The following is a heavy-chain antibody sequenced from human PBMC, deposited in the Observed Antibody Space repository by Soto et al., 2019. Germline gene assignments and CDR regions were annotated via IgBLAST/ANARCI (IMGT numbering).Heavy chain of an antibody. J-gene: IGHJ5*02. D-gene: IGHD3-10*01. CDR3: ARSYPSGSHNWLEP. CDR2: IVPGWGTT. CDR1: GGTFSTYG. Sequence: SSVKESCKTAGGTFSTYGINWVRQAAGKGLELIGGIVPGWGTTNYAQKFQGRVRIIADEPTRTAYLELRSLRYEDTAMYYCARSYPSGSHNWLEPWGQGTKVTVSS. V-gene: IGHV1-69*13.